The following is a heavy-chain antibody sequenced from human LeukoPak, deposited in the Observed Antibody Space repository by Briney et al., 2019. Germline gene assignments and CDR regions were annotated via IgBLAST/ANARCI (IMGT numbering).Heavy chain of an antibody. D-gene: IGHD3-22*01. CDR3: ARAADYYDSSGYYPLDY. V-gene: IGHV4-34*01. Sequence: SETLSLTCAVYGGSFSGYYWSWICQPPGKGLEWIGEINHSGSTNYNPSLKSRVTISVDTSKNQFSLKLSSVTAADTAVYYCARAADYYDSSGYYPLDYWGQGTLVTVSS. CDR1: GGSFSGYY. J-gene: IGHJ4*02. CDR2: INHSGST.